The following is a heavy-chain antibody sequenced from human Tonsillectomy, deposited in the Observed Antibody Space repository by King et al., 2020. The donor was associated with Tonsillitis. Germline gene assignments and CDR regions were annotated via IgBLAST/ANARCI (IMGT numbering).Heavy chain of an antibody. D-gene: IGHD5-12*01. CDR1: GFTFSSYA. CDR3: AKDSSGDIVNWFDP. J-gene: IGHJ5*02. V-gene: IGHV3-23*04. Sequence: VQLVESGGGLVQPGGSLRLSCAASGFTFSSYAMSWVRQAPGRGLEWVSSISVSVGSTYYADSVKGRFTISRDNSKNTLYLQMNNLRAEDTAIYYCAKDSSGDIVNWFDPWGQGTLVTVSS. CDR2: ISVSVGST.